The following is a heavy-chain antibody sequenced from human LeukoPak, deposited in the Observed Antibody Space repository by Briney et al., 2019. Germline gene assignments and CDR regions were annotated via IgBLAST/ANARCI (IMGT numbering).Heavy chain of an antibody. V-gene: IGHV1-8*02. Sequence: AAVKVSCKASGYTFTTYDINWVRQATGQGLEWMGWMTPTSGNTGYAQKFQGIVTLTRNTSTHTAYMELSSLRSDDTAVYYCARNPNRSGAMDVWGQGTTVTVSS. J-gene: IGHJ6*02. D-gene: IGHD3-10*01. CDR2: MTPTSGNT. CDR1: GYTFTTYD. CDR3: ARNPNRSGAMDV.